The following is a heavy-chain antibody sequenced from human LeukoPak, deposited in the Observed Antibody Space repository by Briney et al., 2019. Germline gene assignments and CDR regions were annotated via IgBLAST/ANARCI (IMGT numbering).Heavy chain of an antibody. J-gene: IGHJ3*02. D-gene: IGHD3-3*01. Sequence: ASVKVACKASGHTFTGYYMHWVRQALGQGLEWMGWINPNRGGTNYAQKFQGRVTMTRDTSISTAYMELSRLRSDDTAVYYCARDRRCFGVVIMYDAFDIWGQGTMVTVSS. CDR1: GHTFTGYY. CDR2: INPNRGGT. V-gene: IGHV1-2*02. CDR3: ARDRRCFGVVIMYDAFDI.